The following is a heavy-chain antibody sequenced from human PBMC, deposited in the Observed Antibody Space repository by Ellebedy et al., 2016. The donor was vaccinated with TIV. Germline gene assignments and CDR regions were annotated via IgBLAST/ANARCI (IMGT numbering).Heavy chain of an antibody. CDR3: AKDMFVGLYTFDM. V-gene: IGHV3-23*01. D-gene: IGHD3-10*02. CDR2: IRSGGEST. CDR1: GFTFSKYA. J-gene: IGHJ3*02. Sequence: GESLKISCVASGFTFSKYAMTWVRQAPGKGLEWVSGIRSGGESTYYADSVKGRFTISRDNSKSTLFLQMNSLRVEDTAVYFCAKDMFVGLYTFDMWGQGTMVTVSS.